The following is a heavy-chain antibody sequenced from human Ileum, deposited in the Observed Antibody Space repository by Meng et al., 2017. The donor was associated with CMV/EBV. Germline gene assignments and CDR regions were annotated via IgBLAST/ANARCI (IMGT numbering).Heavy chain of an antibody. V-gene: IGHV1-2*02. J-gene: IGHJ4*02. CDR2: INSKNDGT. D-gene: IGHD6-19*01. Sequence: QLQRVQSGAEVKKPGASVKVSCTTSGFTFSGYYIHWVRQAPGQGLEWMGWINSKNDGTNYARKFQGRVTMTRETSISTAHMELSGLMSDDTAVYYCVRSSGWSRFDYWGQGTLVTVSS. CDR1: GFTFSGYY. CDR3: VRSSGWSRFDY.